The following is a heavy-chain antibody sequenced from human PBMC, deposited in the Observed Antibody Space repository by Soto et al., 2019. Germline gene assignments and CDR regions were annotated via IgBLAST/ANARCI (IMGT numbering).Heavy chain of an antibody. V-gene: IGHV1-69*01. CDR1: GGTFSSYA. D-gene: IGHD3-22*01. CDR2: IIPIFGTA. J-gene: IGHJ4*02. Sequence: QVPLVQSGAEVKKPGSSVKVSCKASGGTFSSYAISWVRQAPGQGLEWMGGIIPIFGTANYAQKFQGRVTITADESTSTAYMELSSLRSEDTAVYYCAGGYYYDRSGYYARFDYWGQGTLVTVSS. CDR3: AGGYYYDRSGYYARFDY.